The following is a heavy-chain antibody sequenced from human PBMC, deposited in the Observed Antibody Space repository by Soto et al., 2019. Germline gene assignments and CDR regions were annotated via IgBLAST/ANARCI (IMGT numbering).Heavy chain of an antibody. CDR1: GGSFSGYY. D-gene: IGHD2-2*01. V-gene: IGHV4-34*01. CDR3: ARGLRFSGNIVVVPAAKMGNWFDP. Sequence: SETLSLTCAVYGGSFSGYYWSWIRQPPGKGLEWIGEINHSGSTNYNPSLQSRVTISVDTSKNQFSLKLSSVTAADTAVYYCARGLRFSGNIVVVPAAKMGNWFDPWGQGTLVTVSS. J-gene: IGHJ5*02. CDR2: INHSGST.